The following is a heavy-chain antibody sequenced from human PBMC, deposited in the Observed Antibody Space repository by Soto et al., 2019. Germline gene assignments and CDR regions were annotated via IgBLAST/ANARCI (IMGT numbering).Heavy chain of an antibody. CDR1: GGSFSGYY. CDR2: INHSGST. D-gene: IGHD3-22*01. V-gene: IGHV4-34*01. Sequence: QVQLQPWGAGLLKPSETLSLTCAVYGGSFSGYYWSWIRQPPGKGLEWIGEINHSGSTNYNPSLKSRVSISVDASKNQFSLKLSSVTAADTAVYYCASRGGIYYDSTGYEYWGQGTLVTVSS. CDR3: ASRGGIYYDSTGYEY. J-gene: IGHJ4*02.